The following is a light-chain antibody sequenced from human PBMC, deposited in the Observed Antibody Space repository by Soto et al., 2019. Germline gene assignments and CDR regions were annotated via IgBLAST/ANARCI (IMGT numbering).Light chain of an antibody. CDR1: QSVSSY. CDR2: DAS. Sequence: DIVLTQSPATLSLSPGERATLSCRASQSVSSYLAWYQQKPGQAPRLLIYDASNRATGIPARFSGSASGTDFTLTISSLEPEDFAVYYCQQLGTFGGGTKVDIK. V-gene: IGKV3-11*01. J-gene: IGKJ4*01. CDR3: QQLGT.